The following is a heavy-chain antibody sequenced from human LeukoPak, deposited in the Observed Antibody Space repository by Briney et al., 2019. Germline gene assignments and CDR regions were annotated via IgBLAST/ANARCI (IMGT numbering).Heavy chain of an antibody. CDR3: ARGVKPLDTAMVPPVH. D-gene: IGHD5-18*01. Sequence: GGSLRLSCAASGFTFSNYAMHWVRQAPGEGLEWVAVISYDGNNQYYADSEKGRFTISRDNSKNTLYLQMNSLRAEDTAVYYCARGVKPLDTAMVPPVHWGQGTLVTVSS. J-gene: IGHJ4*02. V-gene: IGHV3-30-3*01. CDR1: GFTFSNYA. CDR2: ISYDGNNQ.